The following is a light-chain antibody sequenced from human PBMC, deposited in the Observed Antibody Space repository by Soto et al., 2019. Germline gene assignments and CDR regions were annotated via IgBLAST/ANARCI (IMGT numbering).Light chain of an antibody. V-gene: IGLV1-44*01. CDR3: ASWDDSLNGPV. J-gene: IGLJ3*02. CDR1: RFNIGSNT. CDR2: SNN. Sequence: QSVLTQPPSASGNPGQRVTISCSGSRFNIGSNTVNWYQQFPGTAPKLLIYSNNQRPSGVPDRFSGSKSGTSASLAISGLQSEDDADYDCASWDDSLNGPVFGGGTKLTVL.